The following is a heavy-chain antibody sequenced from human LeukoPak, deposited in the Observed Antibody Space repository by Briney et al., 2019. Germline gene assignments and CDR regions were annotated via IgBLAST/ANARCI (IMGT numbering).Heavy chain of an antibody. CDR1: GGSFSGYY. D-gene: IGHD3-3*01. V-gene: IGHV4-34*01. J-gene: IGHJ4*02. CDR2: INHSGNT. Sequence: SETLSLTSAVYGGSFSGYYWSWIRQPPGKGLQWIGEINHSGNTDYDPSLKSRVTISVDTSKNQFSLKLRSVTAADTAVYYCARPVTIFGVVNPWGQGTLVTVSS. CDR3: ARPVTIFGVVNP.